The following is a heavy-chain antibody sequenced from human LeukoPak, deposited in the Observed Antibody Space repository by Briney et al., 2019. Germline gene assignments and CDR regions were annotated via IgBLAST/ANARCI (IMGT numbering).Heavy chain of an antibody. CDR1: GGSISSSSYF. V-gene: IGHV4-39*07. CDR3: ARGPRGTYGSGRGNDY. CDR2: ILYSGST. D-gene: IGHD3-10*01. Sequence: PSEALSLTCTVSGGSISSSSYFWGWVRQPPGKGLEWIGSILYSGSTYYNPSLKSRVTISVDTPKNQFSLKLSSVTAADTAVYYCARGPRGTYGSGRGNDYWGQGTLVTVSS. J-gene: IGHJ4*02.